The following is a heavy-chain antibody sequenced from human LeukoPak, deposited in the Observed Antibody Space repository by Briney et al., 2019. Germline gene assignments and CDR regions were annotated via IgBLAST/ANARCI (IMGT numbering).Heavy chain of an antibody. V-gene: IGHV3-7*01. CDR1: GFTFSSYC. CDR3: ARDRKNRELLWFGEGYFDY. CDR2: IKQDGSEK. D-gene: IGHD3-10*01. J-gene: IGHJ4*02. Sequence: PGGSLRLSCAASGFTFSSYCMSWVRQAPGKGPEWVANIKQDGSEKYYVDSVKGRFTISRDNAKNSLYLQMNSLRAEDTAVYYCARDRKNRELLWFGEGYFDYWGQGTLVTVSS.